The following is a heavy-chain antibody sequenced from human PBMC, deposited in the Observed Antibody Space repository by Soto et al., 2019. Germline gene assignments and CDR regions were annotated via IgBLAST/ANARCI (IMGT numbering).Heavy chain of an antibody. J-gene: IGHJ6*02. CDR2: IYQSGST. V-gene: IGHV4-30-2*01. CDR3: ARGSRLRFLEWLLPLDYYGMDV. D-gene: IGHD3-3*01. CDR1: GGSLSSSAYS. Sequence: PSETLSLTCAVSGGSLSSSAYSWSWIRQPPGKGLEWIGFIYQSGSTYYNPSLKSRVTISVDTSKNQFSLKLSSVTAADTAVYYCARGSRLRFLEWLLPLDYYGMDVWGQGTTVTVSS.